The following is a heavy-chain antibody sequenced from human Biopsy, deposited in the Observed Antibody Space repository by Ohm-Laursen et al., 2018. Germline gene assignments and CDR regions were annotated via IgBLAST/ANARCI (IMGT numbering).Heavy chain of an antibody. CDR3: ARATNSTGWPYYYFYGMDV. CDR1: GGSISSDY. Sequence: PGTLSLTCTVSGGSISSDYWSWIRQTPGKGLEWIGYIYYSGSTNYNPSLKGRVTISVDTSKNQFSLRLNSVTAADTAVYYCARATNSTGWPYYYFYGMDVWSQGTTVTVSS. J-gene: IGHJ6*02. D-gene: IGHD2/OR15-2a*01. CDR2: IYYSGST. V-gene: IGHV4-59*01.